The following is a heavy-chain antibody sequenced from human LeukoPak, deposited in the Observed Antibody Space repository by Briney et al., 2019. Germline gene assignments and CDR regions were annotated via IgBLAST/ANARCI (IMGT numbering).Heavy chain of an antibody. CDR2: ITDSGGNT. D-gene: IGHD2-8*01. V-gene: IGHV3-23*01. Sequence: RPGGSLRLSCAASGFTFSTYAMSWVRQAPGKGLEWVSAITDSGGNTYYAAPVKGRFTISRDNSKNTLYLQMNSLRAEDTALYYCARAGHCTNGICYTPDFDYWGQGTLVTVSS. CDR3: ARAGHCTNGICYTPDFDY. CDR1: GFTFSTYA. J-gene: IGHJ4*02.